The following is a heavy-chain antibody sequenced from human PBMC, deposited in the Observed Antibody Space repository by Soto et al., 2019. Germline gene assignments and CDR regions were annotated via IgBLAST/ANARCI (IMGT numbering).Heavy chain of an antibody. V-gene: IGHV3-30*19. Sequence: QVHLVESGGGVVQPGASLRLSCVGSGFTFRSYVIHWVRQAPGKGLEWVALTSHDGSNKYYDDSVKGRFTISRDNSRNTVDLHMDSLRLEDTALYYCARWGTTGGLDVWGQGTLVSVSS. D-gene: IGHD3-16*01. CDR2: TSHDGSNK. CDR3: ARWGTTGGLDV. J-gene: IGHJ4*02. CDR1: GFTFRSYV.